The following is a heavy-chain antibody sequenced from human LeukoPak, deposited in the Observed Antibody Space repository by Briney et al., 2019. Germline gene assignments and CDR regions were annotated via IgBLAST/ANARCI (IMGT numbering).Heavy chain of an antibody. Sequence: GGSLRLSCAASGFTFSDYWMDWVRQTPGKGLEWVANIKPDGSEIYYVDSVKGRFTISRDNAKNSLYLQMNSLRAEDTAVYYCAREGVVVSAAVDYWGQGTLVTVSS. V-gene: IGHV3-7*01. CDR2: IKPDGSEI. CDR1: GFTFSDYW. J-gene: IGHJ4*02. D-gene: IGHD2-2*01. CDR3: AREGVVVSAAVDY.